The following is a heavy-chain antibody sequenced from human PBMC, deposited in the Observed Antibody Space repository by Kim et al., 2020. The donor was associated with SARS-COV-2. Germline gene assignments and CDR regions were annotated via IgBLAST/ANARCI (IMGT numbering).Heavy chain of an antibody. D-gene: IGHD6-19*01. J-gene: IGHJ6*02. CDR1: GFTFSSYD. V-gene: IGHV3-13*04. CDR3: ARGGGWGSGWSRYYYGMDV. Sequence: GGSLRLSCAASGFTFSSYDMHWVRQATGKGLEWVSAIGTAGDTYYPGSVKGRFTISRENAKNSLYLQMNSLRAGDTAVYYCARGGGWGSGWSRYYYGMDVWGQGTTVTVSS. CDR2: IGTAGDT.